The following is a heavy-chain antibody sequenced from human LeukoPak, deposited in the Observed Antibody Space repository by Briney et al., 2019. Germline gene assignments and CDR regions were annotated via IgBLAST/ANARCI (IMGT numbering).Heavy chain of an antibody. CDR2: ISWNSGRI. CDR3: AKAVNFDWLPNDY. J-gene: IGHJ4*02. CDR1: GFTFNDFA. Sequence: GGSLRLSCAASGFTFNDFAMHWVRLTPGKGLEWVSGISWNSGRIAYADSVKGRFTISRDNAENSLYLQMNSLRAEDTAVYYCAKAVNFDWLPNDYWGQGTLVTVSS. V-gene: IGHV3-9*01. D-gene: IGHD3-9*01.